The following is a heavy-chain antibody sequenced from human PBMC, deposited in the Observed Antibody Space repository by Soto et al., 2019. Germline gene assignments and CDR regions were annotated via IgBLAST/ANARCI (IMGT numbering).Heavy chain of an antibody. J-gene: IGHJ4*02. D-gene: IGHD3-10*01. CDR2: IYSTGTT. CDR1: GFTVGNNY. Sequence: EVQLVESGGGLIQPGGSLKLSCAASGFTVGNNYMSWVRQAPGKGLEWVSLIYSTGTTKYADSVKGRFTVSRDNAKNTLYLQMKSLRAEDTAVYYCAKDRRGSGSHYNSFGYWGQGTLVTVSS. V-gene: IGHV3-53*01. CDR3: AKDRRGSGSHYNSFGY.